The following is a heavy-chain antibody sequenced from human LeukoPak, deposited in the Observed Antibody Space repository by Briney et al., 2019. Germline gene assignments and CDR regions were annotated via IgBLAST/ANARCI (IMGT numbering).Heavy chain of an antibody. D-gene: IGHD6-13*01. CDR3: ARVRRRSWTENADAFDI. J-gene: IGHJ3*02. Sequence: ASVKVSCKASGYTFTSYYMHWVRQAPGQGLEWMGIINPSGGSTSYAQKFQGRVTMTRDMSTSTVYMELSSLRSEDTAVYYCARVRRRSWTENADAFDIWGQGTMVTVSS. CDR1: GYTFTSYY. CDR2: INPSGGST. V-gene: IGHV1-46*01.